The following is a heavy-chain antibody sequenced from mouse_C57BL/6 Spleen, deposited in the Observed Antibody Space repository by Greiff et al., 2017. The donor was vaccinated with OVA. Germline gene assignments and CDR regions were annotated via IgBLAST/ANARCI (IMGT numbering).Heavy chain of an antibody. D-gene: IGHD1-1*01. CDR1: GYTFTDYE. Sequence: QVQLKQSGAELVRPGASVTLSCKASGYTFTDYEMHWVKQTPVHGLEWIGAIDPETGGTAYNQKFKGKAILTADKSSSTAYMELRSLTSEDSAVYYCTRSDTTVVWYFDVWGTGTTVTVSS. J-gene: IGHJ1*03. V-gene: IGHV1-15*01. CDR3: TRSDTTVVWYFDV. CDR2: IDPETGGT.